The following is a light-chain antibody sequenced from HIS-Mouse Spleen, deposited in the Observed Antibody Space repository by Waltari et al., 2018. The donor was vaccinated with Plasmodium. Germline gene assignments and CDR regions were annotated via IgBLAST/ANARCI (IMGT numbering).Light chain of an antibody. CDR3: QAWDSSTVV. V-gene: IGLV3-1*01. CDR2: QDS. CDR1: KLGDKY. Sequence: SYELTQPPSVSVSPGQTASITCSGDKLGDKYACWYQQKPGQSPVRVIYQDSKRPSGIPERLSGSNPWNTATLTLSGTQAMDEADYYCQAWDSSTVVFGGGTKLTVL. J-gene: IGLJ2*01.